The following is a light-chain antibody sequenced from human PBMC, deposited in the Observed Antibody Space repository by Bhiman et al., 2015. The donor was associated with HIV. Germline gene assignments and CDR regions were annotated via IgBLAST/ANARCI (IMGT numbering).Light chain of an antibody. V-gene: IGLV2-14*03. Sequence: QSALTQPASVSASPGQSITISCTGANSDIGDYNSVSWYQQHPGKAPKLMLYDVSQRPSGISNRFSGSKSGNTASLAISGLRSEDEADYYCAAWDDSLGVVFGGGTKLTVL. CDR3: AAWDDSLGVV. CDR1: NSDIGDYNS. CDR2: DVS. J-gene: IGLJ2*01.